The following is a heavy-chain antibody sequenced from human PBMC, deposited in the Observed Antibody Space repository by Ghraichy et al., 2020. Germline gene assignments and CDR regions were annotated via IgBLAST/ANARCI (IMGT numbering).Heavy chain of an antibody. CDR2: TYYRSKWYN. D-gene: IGHD6-13*01. J-gene: IGHJ4*02. V-gene: IGHV6-1*01. CDR3: ASLMGIAAAANAY. CDR1: GDSVSSNSAT. Sequence: LRLSCAISGDSVSSNSATWNWIRQSPSRGLEWLVRTYYRSKWYNDYAVSVKSRITINPDTSKNQFSLQLNSVTPEDTAVYYCASLMGIAAAANAYWGQGALVTVSS.